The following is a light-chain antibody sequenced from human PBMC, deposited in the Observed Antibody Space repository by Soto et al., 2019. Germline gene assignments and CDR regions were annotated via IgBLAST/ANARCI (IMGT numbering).Light chain of an antibody. CDR2: DAS. J-gene: IGKJ1*01. Sequence: EIVMTQSPATLSVSPGERATLSCRASQSVRSKLAWYQQKPGQAPRLLIYDASTRPPGVPARFSGSGSGTEFTLPISSLQSEDFAVYSCQHYNNLPAFGQGTKVEI. CDR1: QSVRSK. V-gene: IGKV3-15*01. CDR3: QHYNNLPA.